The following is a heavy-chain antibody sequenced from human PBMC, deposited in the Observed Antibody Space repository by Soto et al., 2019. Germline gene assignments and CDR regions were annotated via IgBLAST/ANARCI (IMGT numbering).Heavy chain of an antibody. CDR3: AKGGPWEYYDFWSGYYVPYYYYYGMDV. CDR1: GFTFSSYA. J-gene: IGHJ6*02. CDR2: ISGSGGST. D-gene: IGHD3-3*01. V-gene: IGHV3-23*01. Sequence: GGSLRLSCAASGFTFSSYAMSWVRQAPGKGLEWVSAISGSGGSTYYADSVKGRFTISRDNSKNTLYLQMNSLRAEDTAVYYCAKGGPWEYYDFWSGYYVPYYYYYGMDVWGQGTTVTVSS.